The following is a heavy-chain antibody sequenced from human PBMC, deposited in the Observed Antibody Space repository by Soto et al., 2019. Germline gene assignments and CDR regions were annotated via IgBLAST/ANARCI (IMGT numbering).Heavy chain of an antibody. Sequence: QVQLVESGGGVVQPGRSLRLSCAASGFTYSSYGMHWVRQAPCKGLEWVAVISYDGSDKYYADSVKGRFIISRDNSKNTLNLQMNSLRADDTAVYYCAKALGELSPESYDYWGQGTLITVSS. CDR3: AKALGELSPESYDY. D-gene: IGHD3-16*02. J-gene: IGHJ4*02. V-gene: IGHV3-30*18. CDR1: GFTYSSYG. CDR2: ISYDGSDK.